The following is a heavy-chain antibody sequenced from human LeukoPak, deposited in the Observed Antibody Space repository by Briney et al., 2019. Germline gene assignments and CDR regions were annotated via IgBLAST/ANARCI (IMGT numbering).Heavy chain of an antibody. CDR1: GGTLSGYA. J-gene: IGHJ4*02. CDR3: ARGPSEYYFDY. D-gene: IGHD3-3*01. V-gene: IGHV1-46*01. Sequence: ASVKVSCKASGGTLSGYAISWVRQAPGQGLEWMGIINPSGGSTSYAQKFQGRVTMTRDTSTSTVYMELSSLRSEDTAVYYCARGPSEYYFDYWGQGTLVTVSS. CDR2: INPSGGST.